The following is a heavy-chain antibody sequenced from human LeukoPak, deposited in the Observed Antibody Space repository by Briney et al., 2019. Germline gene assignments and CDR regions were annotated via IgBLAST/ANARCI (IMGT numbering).Heavy chain of an antibody. Sequence: SETLSFTCTVSGGSISSGGYYWSWIRQHPGKGLEWIGYIYYSGSTYYNPSLKSRVTISVDTSKNQFSLKLSSVTAADTAVYYCARLGCSSTSCYLDYWGQGTLVTVSS. CDR3: ARLGCSSTSCYLDY. V-gene: IGHV4-31*03. J-gene: IGHJ4*02. D-gene: IGHD2-2*01. CDR2: IYYSGST. CDR1: GGSISSGGYY.